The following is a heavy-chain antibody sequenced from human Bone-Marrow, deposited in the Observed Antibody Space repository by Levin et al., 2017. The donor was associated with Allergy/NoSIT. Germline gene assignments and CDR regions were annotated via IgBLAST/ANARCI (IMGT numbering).Heavy chain of an antibody. V-gene: IGHV2-5*02. CDR2: IYWDDDK. D-gene: IGHD6-13*01. CDR1: GFSLTISPVG. J-gene: IGHJ4*02. CDR3: AHRYSGSSTRYFDY. Sequence: SGPTLVKPTQTLTLTCTFSGFSLTISPVGVGWIRQPPGKALEWLALIYWDDDKRYSPSLKSRLTITKDTSKNQVVLTMTNMDPVDTGTYYCAHRYSGSSTRYFDYWGQGTLVTVAS.